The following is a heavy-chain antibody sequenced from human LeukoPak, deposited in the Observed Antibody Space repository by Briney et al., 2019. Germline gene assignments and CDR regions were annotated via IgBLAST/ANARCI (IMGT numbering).Heavy chain of an antibody. V-gene: IGHV4-39*02. J-gene: IGHJ4*02. CDR3: AKATGPSYFDH. Sequence: SETLSLTCTVSGGSISSSSAYWGWIRQPPGKGLEWIGSIYYRKNTCYNPSLKSRVTISADTSKNQFSLTLGSVSATDTAVYYCAKATGPSYFDHWGQGTLVTVSS. D-gene: IGHD1-14*01. CDR1: GGSISSSSAY. CDR2: IYYRKNT.